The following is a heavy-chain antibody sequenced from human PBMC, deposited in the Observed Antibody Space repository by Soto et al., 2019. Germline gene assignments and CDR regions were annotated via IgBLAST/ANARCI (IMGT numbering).Heavy chain of an antibody. J-gene: IGHJ5*02. V-gene: IGHV1-8*01. Sequence: QVQLVQSGAEVKQPGASVRVSCRASGYTFTNHDIIWVRQATGQGLEWMGWMNPNSGKTGYAQKFQGRVTMTRSTSISTAYMELSSLRSEDTAVYYCAMRYGRGWHELDHWGQGTLVTVSS. CDR1: GYTFTNHD. CDR2: MNPNSGKT. CDR3: AMRYGRGWHELDH. D-gene: IGHD6-19*01.